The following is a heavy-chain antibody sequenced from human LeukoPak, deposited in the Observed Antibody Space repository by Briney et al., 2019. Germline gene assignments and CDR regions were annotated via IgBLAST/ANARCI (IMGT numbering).Heavy chain of an antibody. J-gene: IGHJ6*04. Sequence: GGSLRLSCAASGFTFSSYAMSWVRQAPRKGLEWGSAISGSGGSTYYADSVKSRFTISRDNSKNTLYLQMNSLRAEDTAVYYCAKGPSSGWWDYYYGMDVWGKGTTVTVSS. D-gene: IGHD6-19*01. CDR2: ISGSGGST. CDR1: GFTFSSYA. CDR3: AKGPSSGWWDYYYGMDV. V-gene: IGHV3-23*01.